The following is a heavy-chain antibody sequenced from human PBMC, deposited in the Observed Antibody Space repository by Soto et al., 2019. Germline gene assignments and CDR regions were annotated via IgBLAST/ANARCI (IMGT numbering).Heavy chain of an antibody. CDR1: GFIFSNYG. CDR3: AKRGGVVGGSEHPFFEY. CDR2: ISFDGKNR. Sequence: QVQLVESGGGVVQPGKSRRLSCAASGFIFSNYGMHWVRQAPGKGLEWVALISFDGKNRNYADSVKGRFTIYRDNPKNTLYLEMNSLRPEDTAFYYCAKRGGVVGGSEHPFFEYWGQGTLVTVSS. D-gene: IGHD2-15*01. J-gene: IGHJ4*02. V-gene: IGHV3-30*18.